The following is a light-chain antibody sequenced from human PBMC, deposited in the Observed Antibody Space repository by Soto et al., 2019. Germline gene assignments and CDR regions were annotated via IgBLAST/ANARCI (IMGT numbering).Light chain of an antibody. Sequence: DIVMTQSPDSLAVSLGERATISCKSSQRVLSSSNNENYLAWFQQKPGQPPKLLIYSTSTRGSGVPDRISGSESGTDFSRAIGSLQSEDVAVYYCQKYLSAPLTFGGGTKVAIK. CDR1: QRVLSSSNNENY. J-gene: IGKJ4*01. V-gene: IGKV4-1*01. CDR3: QKYLSAPLT. CDR2: STS.